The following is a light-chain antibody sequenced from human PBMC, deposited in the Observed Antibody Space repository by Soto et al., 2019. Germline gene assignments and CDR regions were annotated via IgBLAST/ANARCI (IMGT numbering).Light chain of an antibody. J-gene: IGLJ2*01. CDR2: DVN. CDR1: SSDVGGYNY. CDR3: SSYTSSITLV. Sequence: QSALTQPASVSGSPGQSITISCTGTSSDVGGYNYVSWYQQHPGKAPKLMIYDVNNRPSGVSNRFSGSKSGNTASLTISGRQAEDEGDYYCSSYTSSITLVFGGGTQLTVL. V-gene: IGLV2-14*01.